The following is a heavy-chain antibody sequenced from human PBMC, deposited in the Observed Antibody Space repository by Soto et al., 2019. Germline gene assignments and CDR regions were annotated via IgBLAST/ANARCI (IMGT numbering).Heavy chain of an antibody. Sequence: SETLSLTCTVSGGSINTGGYYWSWIRQHPGKGLEWIGYIYYSGSTYYNPSLKSRITISIDTSKNQFSLKLSSVTAADTAVYYCARVPGGKYCSSTSCPYYYYYGMDVWGQGTTVTVS. CDR1: GGSINTGGYY. D-gene: IGHD2-2*01. J-gene: IGHJ6*02. V-gene: IGHV4-31*03. CDR3: ARVPGGKYCSSTSCPYYYYYGMDV. CDR2: IYYSGST.